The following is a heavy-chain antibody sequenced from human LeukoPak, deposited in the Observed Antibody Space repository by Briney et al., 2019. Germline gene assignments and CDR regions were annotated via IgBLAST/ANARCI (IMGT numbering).Heavy chain of an antibody. Sequence: SETLSLTCTVSGGSISSGGYYWSWIRQHPGKGLEWIGYIYYSGSTYYNPSLKSRVTISVDTSKNQFSLKLSSVTAADTAVYYCARDQYGGNRFDYWGQGTLVTVSS. CDR3: ARDQYGGNRFDY. CDR1: GGSISSGGYY. D-gene: IGHD4-23*01. CDR2: IYYSGST. V-gene: IGHV4-31*03. J-gene: IGHJ4*02.